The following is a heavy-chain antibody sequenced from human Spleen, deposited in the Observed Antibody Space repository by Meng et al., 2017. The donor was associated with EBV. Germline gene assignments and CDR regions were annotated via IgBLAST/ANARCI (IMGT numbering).Heavy chain of an antibody. J-gene: IGHJ4*02. CDR2: ISSSGST. D-gene: IGHD2-8*02. Sequence: QLHRRGSGHTRVRPSGTRSLTVGVLGASISDSSAYWGCIRQSPRKGLEWIGTISSSGSTFYNPSLESRLTLSVDTTENHFALKLTSVTAADTAMYYCARHTGDFDYWGQGALVTVSS. V-gene: IGHV4-39*01. CDR3: ARHTGDFDY. CDR1: GASISDSSAY.